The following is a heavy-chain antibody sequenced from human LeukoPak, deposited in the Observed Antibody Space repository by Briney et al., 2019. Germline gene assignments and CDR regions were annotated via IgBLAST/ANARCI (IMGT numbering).Heavy chain of an antibody. J-gene: IGHJ4*02. Sequence: PGGSLRLSCTASGFPFSTYAMTWVRQAPGKGLEWVSAISASGGNSYYADSVKGRFTMSRDNSKNTLYLQMNSLRAEDTAVYYCVKGDYDRSGTFDYWGQGTLVTVSS. CDR3: VKGDYDRSGTFDY. D-gene: IGHD3-22*01. V-gene: IGHV3-23*01. CDR1: GFPFSTYA. CDR2: ISASGGNS.